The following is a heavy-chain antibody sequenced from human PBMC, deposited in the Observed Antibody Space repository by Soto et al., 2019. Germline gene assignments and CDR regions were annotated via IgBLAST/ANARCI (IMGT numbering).Heavy chain of an antibody. CDR1: VFTFNTYG. CDR3: ARDGGYGMDV. CDR2: IWYDGSNI. Sequence: LRLSFAASVFTFNTYGMHWVRQAPGKGLEWVSVIWYDGSNIHYADSVKGRFTISRDNSKNTLYLQMNSLRAEDTAVYYCARDGGYGMDVWGQGTTVTFYS. V-gene: IGHV3-33*01. J-gene: IGHJ6*02. D-gene: IGHD2-15*01.